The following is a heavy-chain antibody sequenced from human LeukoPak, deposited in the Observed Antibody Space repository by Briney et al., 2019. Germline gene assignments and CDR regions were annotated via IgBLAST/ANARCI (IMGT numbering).Heavy chain of an antibody. CDR2: ISSSSSYI. V-gene: IGHV3-21*01. D-gene: IGHD5-18*01. J-gene: IGHJ4*02. Sequence: PGGSLRLSCAASGFTFSSYSMNWVRQALGKGLEWVSSISSSSSYIYYADSVKGRVTISGDNAKNSLYLQMNILRAEDTAVYYCARDGRRAMVDWGQGTLVTVSS. CDR1: GFTFSSYS. CDR3: ARDGRRAMVD.